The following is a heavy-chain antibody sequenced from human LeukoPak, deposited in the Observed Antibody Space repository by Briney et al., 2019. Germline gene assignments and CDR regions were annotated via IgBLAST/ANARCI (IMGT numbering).Heavy chain of an antibody. CDR3: ARMGASIAARLAFDI. Sequence: SETLSLTCTVSGGSISSYYWSWIRQPPGKGLEWIGYIYYSGSTNYNPSLKSRVTISVDTSKNQFSLKLSSVTAADTAVYYCARMGASIAARLAFDIWGQGTMVTVSS. D-gene: IGHD6-6*01. CDR2: IYYSGST. V-gene: IGHV4-59*01. CDR1: GGSISSYY. J-gene: IGHJ3*02.